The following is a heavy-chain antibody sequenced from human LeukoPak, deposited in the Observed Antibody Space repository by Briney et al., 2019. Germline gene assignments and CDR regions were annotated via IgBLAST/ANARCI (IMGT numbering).Heavy chain of an antibody. CDR2: INAYNGHT. V-gene: IGHV1-18*04. Sequence: ASVKVSCKASGYTFIGYYMHWVRQAPGQGLEWVGWINAYNGHTNYVQNLQGRATMTTDTSTSTAYMELRSLRSDDTAVYYCARGEYNYFDYWGQGTLVTVSS. CDR3: ARGEYNYFDY. J-gene: IGHJ4*02. D-gene: IGHD2/OR15-2a*01. CDR1: GYTFIGYY.